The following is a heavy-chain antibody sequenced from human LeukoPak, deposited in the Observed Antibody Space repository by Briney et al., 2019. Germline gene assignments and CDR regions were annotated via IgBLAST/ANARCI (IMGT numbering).Heavy chain of an antibody. CDR3: ARGSNYYDSSGYYIPDFDY. Sequence: PSETLSLTCTVSGGSISSGSYYWSWIRQPAGKGLEWIGYIYYSGSTYYNPSLKSRVTISVDTSKNQFSLKLSSVTAADTAVYYCARGSNYYDSSGYYIPDFDYWGQGTLVTVSS. CDR2: IYYSGST. V-gene: IGHV4-30-4*08. CDR1: GGSISSGSYY. J-gene: IGHJ4*02. D-gene: IGHD3-22*01.